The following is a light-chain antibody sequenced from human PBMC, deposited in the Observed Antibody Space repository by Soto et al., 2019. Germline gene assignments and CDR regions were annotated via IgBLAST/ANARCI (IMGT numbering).Light chain of an antibody. Sequence: QSALTQPASVSGSPGQSITISCTGTSSDVGGYNYVSWYQQHPGKAPKLMIYDVSNRPSGVSNRFSGSKAGNTASLTSSGLQAEDEADYYRSSYTSSSTLVVFGGGTKLTVL. CDR3: SSYTSSSTLVV. J-gene: IGLJ2*01. CDR1: SSDVGGYNY. V-gene: IGLV2-14*01. CDR2: DVS.